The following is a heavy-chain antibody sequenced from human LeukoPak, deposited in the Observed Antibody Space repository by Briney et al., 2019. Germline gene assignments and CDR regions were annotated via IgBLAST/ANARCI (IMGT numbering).Heavy chain of an antibody. CDR2: ISYDGSNK. D-gene: IGHD3-10*02. J-gene: IGHJ6*04. Sequence: GGSLRLSCAASGFTFSSYGMHWVRQAPGKGLEWVAVISYDGSNKYYADSVKGRFTISRDNAKNSLYLQMSSLRAEDTAVYYCAELGITMIGGVWGKGTTVTISS. CDR1: GFTFSSYG. V-gene: IGHV3-30*18. CDR3: AELGITMIGGV.